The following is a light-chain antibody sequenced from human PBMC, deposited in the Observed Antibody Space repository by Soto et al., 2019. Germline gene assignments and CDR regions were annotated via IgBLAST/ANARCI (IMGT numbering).Light chain of an antibody. CDR2: KAS. J-gene: IGKJ1*01. V-gene: IGKV1-5*03. CDR1: QSISSW. Sequence: DIQMTHSPSTLSASVGDRFTTTCRASQSISSWLAWYQQKPGKAPKLLIYKASTLQSGVPSRFSGSGSGTEFTLTISSLQPDDFATYYCQQYNSYSTWTFGQGTKVDIK. CDR3: QQYNSYSTWT.